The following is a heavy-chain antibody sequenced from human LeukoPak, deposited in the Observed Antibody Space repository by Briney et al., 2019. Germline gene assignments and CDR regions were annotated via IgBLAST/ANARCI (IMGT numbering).Heavy chain of an antibody. CDR2: IIPILGIA. J-gene: IGHJ6*02. D-gene: IGHD6-13*01. V-gene: IGHV1-69*04. Sequence: SVKVSCKASGGTFSSYAISWVRQAPGQGLEWMGRIIPILGIANYAQKFQGRVTITADKSTSTAYMELSSLRSEDTAVYYCARVNRVSSSWSHYYYGMDVWGQGTTVTVSS. CDR1: GGTFSSYA. CDR3: ARVNRVSSSWSHYYYGMDV.